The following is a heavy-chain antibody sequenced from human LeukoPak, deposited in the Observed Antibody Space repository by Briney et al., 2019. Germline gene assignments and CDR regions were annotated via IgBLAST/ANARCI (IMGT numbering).Heavy chain of an antibody. CDR2: ISETSIYI. J-gene: IGHJ4*02. V-gene: IGHV3-21*01. Sequence: GGSLRLSCAASGFSFSSHTMNWVRHAPGKGLEWVSSISETSIYINYADSVKGRFTISRDNAKYSLYLQMTSLRAEDTAVYYCARSYYDSSGYPHSDLDYWGQGTLVTVSS. CDR1: GFSFSSHT. D-gene: IGHD3-22*01. CDR3: ARSYYDSSGYPHSDLDY.